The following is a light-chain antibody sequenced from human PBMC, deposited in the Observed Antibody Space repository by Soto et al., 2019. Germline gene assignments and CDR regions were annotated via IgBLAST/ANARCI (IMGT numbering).Light chain of an antibody. V-gene: IGLV2-14*01. Sequence: QSALTQPASVSGSPGQSITISCTGTSSDIGSYDYVSWYQQHPGKAPNLIIYEVTDRPSGVSNRFSGSKSGNTASLTISGHQAENEADYYCSSFTSNSTRLFGSGPKVTVL. CDR2: EVT. J-gene: IGLJ1*01. CDR3: SSFTSNSTRL. CDR1: SSDIGSYDY.